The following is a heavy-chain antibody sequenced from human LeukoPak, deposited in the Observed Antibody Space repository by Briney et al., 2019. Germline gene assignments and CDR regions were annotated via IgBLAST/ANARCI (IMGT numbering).Heavy chain of an antibody. J-gene: IGHJ4*02. CDR3: ARQAGGDYGDPVFDY. V-gene: IGHV1-69*01. CDR1: GGTFSSYA. Sequence: GASVKVSCKASGGTFSSYAISWVRQAPGEGLEWMGGIIPIFGTANYAQKFQGRVTITADESTSTAYMELSSLRSEDTAVYYCARQAGGDYGDPVFDYWGQGTLVTVSS. CDR2: IIPIFGTA. D-gene: IGHD4-17*01.